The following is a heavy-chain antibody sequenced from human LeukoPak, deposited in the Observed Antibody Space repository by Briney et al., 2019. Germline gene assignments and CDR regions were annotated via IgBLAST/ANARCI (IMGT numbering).Heavy chain of an antibody. D-gene: IGHD3-9*01. Sequence: PSETLSLTCAVYGESFSGYYWSWIRQPPGKGLEWIGEINHSGSTNYNPSLKSRVTISVDTSKNQFSLKLSSVTAADTAVYYCASSPWEILTGYSYYFDYWGQGTLVTVSS. CDR2: INHSGST. V-gene: IGHV4-34*01. CDR1: GESFSGYY. J-gene: IGHJ4*02. CDR3: ASSPWEILTGYSYYFDY.